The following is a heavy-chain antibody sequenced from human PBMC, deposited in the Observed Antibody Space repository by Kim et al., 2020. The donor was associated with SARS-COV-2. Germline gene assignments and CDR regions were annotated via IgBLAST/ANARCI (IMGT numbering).Heavy chain of an antibody. J-gene: IGHJ4*01. Sequence: SETLSLTCTVSGDSIISDRGWTWVRQTPGKGLEWAGETFHTGSTNYKPSLKSRFTISVDKSKNTFSLRLNSVTAADTAVYFCARGCLLARGVVHPRYFD. CDR3: ARGCLLARGVVHPRYFD. CDR2: TFHTGST. V-gene: IGHV4-4*02. CDR1: GDSIISDRG. D-gene: IGHD3-10*01.